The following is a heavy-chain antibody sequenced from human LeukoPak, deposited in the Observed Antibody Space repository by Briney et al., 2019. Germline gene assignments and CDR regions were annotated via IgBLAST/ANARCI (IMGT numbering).Heavy chain of an antibody. CDR1: GGSISSYY. CDR2: IYYSGST. CDR3: AREHCSSTSCYRGQFDY. Sequence: SETLSLTCTVSGGSISSYYWSWIRQPPGKGLEWIGYIYYSGSTNYNPSLKSRVTISVDTSKNQFSLKLSSVTAADTAVYYCAREHCSSTSCYRGQFDYWSQGTLVTVSS. J-gene: IGHJ4*02. D-gene: IGHD2-2*01. V-gene: IGHV4-59*01.